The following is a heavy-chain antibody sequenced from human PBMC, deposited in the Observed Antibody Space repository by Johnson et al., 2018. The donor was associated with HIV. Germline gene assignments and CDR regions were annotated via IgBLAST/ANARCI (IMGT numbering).Heavy chain of an antibody. D-gene: IGHD2-21*01. V-gene: IGHV3-23*04. CDR1: GITVSSNY. CDR3: AKEGGARDHDAFDI. CDR2: ISGSGGST. J-gene: IGHJ3*02. Sequence: VQLVESGGGVVQPGRSLRLSCAASGITVSSNYMSWVRQAPGKGLEWVSAISGSGGSTYYADSVKGRFTISRDNSKNTLYLQMNSLRAEDTAVYYCAKEGGARDHDAFDIWGQGTMVIVSS.